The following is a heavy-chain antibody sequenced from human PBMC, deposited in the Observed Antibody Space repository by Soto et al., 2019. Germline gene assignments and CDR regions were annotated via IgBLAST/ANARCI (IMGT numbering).Heavy chain of an antibody. CDR2: IYYSGST. CDR1: GGYISSYY. V-gene: IGHV4-59*08. J-gene: IGHJ4*02. D-gene: IGHD1-26*01. CDR3: ARRWGFTFDY. Sequence: PSETLSLTCTVSGGYISSYYLSWIRQPPGKGLEWIGYIYYSGSTNYNPSLKSRVTISVDTSKNQFSLKLSSVTAADTAVYYCARRWGFTFDYWGQGTLVTVSS.